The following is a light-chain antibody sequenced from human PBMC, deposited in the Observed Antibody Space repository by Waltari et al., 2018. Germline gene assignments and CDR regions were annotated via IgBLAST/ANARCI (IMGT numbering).Light chain of an antibody. CDR2: AAS. J-gene: IGKJ4*01. CDR3: QQYYNFPLT. V-gene: IGKV1-16*02. Sequence: EIHMTQSPSSLPASVRDRATITRRPLKGLRNYLAWFQQKPGKAPKSLIYAASNLQSGVPSKFSGSGSGTDFTLTISSLQPEDVATYYCQQYYNFPLTFGRGTKVEIK. CDR1: KGLRNY.